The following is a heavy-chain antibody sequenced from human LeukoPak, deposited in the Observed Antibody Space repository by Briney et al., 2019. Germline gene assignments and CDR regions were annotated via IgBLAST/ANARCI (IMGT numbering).Heavy chain of an antibody. CDR1: GYTVTGYY. V-gene: IGHV1-2*06. J-gene: IGHJ3*02. CDR3: ATLWYNSGWYGAFDI. D-gene: IGHD6-19*01. CDR2: INPNSGGT. Sequence: ASVKVSCKASGYTVTGYYMHWVRQAPGQGLEWMGRINPNSGGTNYAQKFQGRVIMTRDTSISTAYMELSRLRSDDTAVYYCATLWYNSGWYGAFDIWGQGTMVTVSS.